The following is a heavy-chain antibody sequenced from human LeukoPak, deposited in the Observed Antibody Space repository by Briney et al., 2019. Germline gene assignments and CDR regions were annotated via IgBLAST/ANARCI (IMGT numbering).Heavy chain of an antibody. V-gene: IGHV6-1*01. J-gene: IGHJ3*02. CDR1: GDSFSTNGVA. CDR2: TYYRSKWYN. CDR3: ARGRSSAFDT. Sequence: SQTLSLTCGLSGDSFSTNGVAWNWIRQSPSRGLEWLGRTYYRSKWYNDYAVSVKSRITINPDTSRNQFSLQLNSVTPEDTAVYYCARGRSSAFDTWGQGTVVTVSS.